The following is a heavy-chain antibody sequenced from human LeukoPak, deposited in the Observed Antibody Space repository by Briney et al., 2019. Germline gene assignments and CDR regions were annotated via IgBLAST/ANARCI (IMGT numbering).Heavy chain of an antibody. CDR2: IKEDGSEE. CDR1: GFTFSLSW. CDR3: ARNRPRGRQGDY. V-gene: IGHV3-7*01. Sequence: GGSLRLSCAASGFTFSLSWMSWVRHVPGKELEWLATIKEDGSEEYYVDSVKGRFTVSRDNAKNSLYLQMNSLRDEDMAVYYCARNRPRGRQGDYWGQGTLVTVSS. J-gene: IGHJ4*02. D-gene: IGHD1-26*01.